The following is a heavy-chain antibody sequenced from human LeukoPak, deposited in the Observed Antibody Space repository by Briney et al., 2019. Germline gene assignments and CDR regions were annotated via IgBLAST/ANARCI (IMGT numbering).Heavy chain of an antibody. V-gene: IGHV1-24*01. Sequence: ASVKVSCKVSGYTLTELSMHWVRQAPGKGLEWMGGFDPEDGETIYAQKFQGRVTMTEDTSTDTAYMELSSLRSEDTAVYYCAVRQNWNDERSFDYWGQGTLVTVSS. J-gene: IGHJ4*02. CDR2: FDPEDGET. CDR3: AVRQNWNDERSFDY. CDR1: GYTLTELS. D-gene: IGHD1-1*01.